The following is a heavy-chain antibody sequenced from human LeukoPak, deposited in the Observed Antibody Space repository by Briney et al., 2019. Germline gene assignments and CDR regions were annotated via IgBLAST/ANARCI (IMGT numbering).Heavy chain of an antibody. D-gene: IGHD3-10*01. Sequence: PSETLSLTCTVSGGSISTSSYYWGWIRQPPGKGLEWIGSIFYSGSTYYNSSLKSRVTISVDTSKNQFSLKLSSVTAADTAVYYCARHLYYYGSWSYYAVDYWGQGTLVTVSS. CDR2: IFYSGST. V-gene: IGHV4-39*01. CDR3: ARHLYYYGSWSYYAVDY. CDR1: GGSISTSSYY. J-gene: IGHJ4*02.